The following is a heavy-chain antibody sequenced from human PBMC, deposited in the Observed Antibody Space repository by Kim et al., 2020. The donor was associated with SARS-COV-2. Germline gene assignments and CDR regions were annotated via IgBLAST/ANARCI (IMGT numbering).Heavy chain of an antibody. Sequence: SETLSLTCTVSGGSISSYYWSWIRQPPEKGLEWIGYIYYSGSTNYNPSLKSRVTISVDTSKNQFSLKLSSVTAADTAVYYCASPRRGSSGWYNYWGQGTLVTVSS. V-gene: IGHV4-59*01. D-gene: IGHD6-19*01. CDR3: ASPRRGSSGWYNY. J-gene: IGHJ4*02. CDR1: GGSISSYY. CDR2: IYYSGST.